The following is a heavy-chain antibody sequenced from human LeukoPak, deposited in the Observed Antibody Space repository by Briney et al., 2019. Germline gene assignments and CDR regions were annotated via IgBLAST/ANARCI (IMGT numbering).Heavy chain of an antibody. CDR3: ARNFRGRGPDAFDI. CDR2: IYSGGST. V-gene: IGHV3-53*01. CDR1: GFTVSSNY. J-gene: IGHJ3*02. Sequence: PGGSLRLSCAASGFTVSSNYMSWVRQAPGKGLEWVSVIYSGGSTYYADSVKGRFTISRDNSKNTLYLQMNSLRAEDTAVYYCARNFRGRGPDAFDIWGQGTMVTVSS.